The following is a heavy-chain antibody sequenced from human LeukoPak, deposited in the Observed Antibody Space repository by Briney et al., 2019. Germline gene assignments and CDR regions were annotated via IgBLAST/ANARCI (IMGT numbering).Heavy chain of an antibody. V-gene: IGHV4-39*07. J-gene: IGHJ4*02. CDR2: IYYSGST. CDR3: SREGWGSSSWSNFDY. Sequence: SETLSLTCAVSGGSISSNSYYWGWIRQPPGKGLEWIGSIYYSGSTYYNPSLKSRVTISVDTSKNQFSLKLSSVTAADTAVYYCSREGWGSSSWSNFDYWGQGILVTVSS. D-gene: IGHD6-13*01. CDR1: GGSISSNSYY.